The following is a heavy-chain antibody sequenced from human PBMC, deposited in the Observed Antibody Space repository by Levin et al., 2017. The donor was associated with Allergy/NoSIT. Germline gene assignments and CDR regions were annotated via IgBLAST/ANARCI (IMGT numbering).Heavy chain of an antibody. J-gene: IGHJ4*02. V-gene: IGHV3-23*01. D-gene: IGHD2-15*01. CDR1: GFTFSSYA. Sequence: SCAASGFTFSSYAMSWVRQAPGKGLEWVSAISGSGGSTYYADSVKGRFTISRDNSKNTLYLQMNSLRAEDTAVYYCAKGQSTPDLFDYWGQGTLVTVSS. CDR3: AKGQSTPDLFDY. CDR2: ISGSGGST.